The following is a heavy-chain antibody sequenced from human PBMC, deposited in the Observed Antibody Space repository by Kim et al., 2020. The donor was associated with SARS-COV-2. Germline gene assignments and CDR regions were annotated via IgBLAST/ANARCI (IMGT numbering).Heavy chain of an antibody. Sequence: GGSLRLSCAASGFTFSSYGMHWVRQAPGKGLEWVAVISYDGSNKYYADSVKGRFTISRDNSKNTLYLQMNSLRAEDTAVYYCAKGGVVPAANPDAFDIWGQGTMVTVSS. CDR3: AKGGVVPAANPDAFDI. J-gene: IGHJ3*02. V-gene: IGHV3-30*18. D-gene: IGHD2-2*01. CDR2: ISYDGSNK. CDR1: GFTFSSYG.